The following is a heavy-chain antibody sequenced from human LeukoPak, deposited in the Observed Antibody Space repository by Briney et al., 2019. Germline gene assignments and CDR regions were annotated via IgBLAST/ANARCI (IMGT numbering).Heavy chain of an antibody. CDR1: GYSFTTYG. V-gene: IGHV1-46*01. CDR2: INPSGGST. D-gene: IGHD1-26*01. Sequence: ASVKVSCKASGYSFTTYGLSWVRQAPGQGLEWMGIINPSGGSTSYAQKFQGRVTMTRDTSTSTVYMELSSLRSEDTAVYYCARDLKSGSYGLPDYWGQGTLVTVSS. CDR3: ARDLKSGSYGLPDY. J-gene: IGHJ4*02.